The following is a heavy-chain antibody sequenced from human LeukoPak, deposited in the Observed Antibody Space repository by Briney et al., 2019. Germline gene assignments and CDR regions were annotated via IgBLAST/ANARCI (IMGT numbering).Heavy chain of an antibody. CDR1: GFTFSDYA. V-gene: IGHV3-49*03. D-gene: IGHD1-26*01. Sequence: GGSLRLSCAASGFTFSDYAMSWFRQAPGKGLEWVGFIRSKTYGGTTEYAASVKRRFTISRDDSKSIAYLQMSSLKTGDTAVYYCTRNYRGSFHCFDYWGQGTLVTVSS. J-gene: IGHJ4*02. CDR2: IRSKTYGGTT. CDR3: TRNYRGSFHCFDY.